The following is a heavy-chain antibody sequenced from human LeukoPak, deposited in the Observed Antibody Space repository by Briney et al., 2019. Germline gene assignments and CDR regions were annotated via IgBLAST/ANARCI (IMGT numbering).Heavy chain of an antibody. J-gene: IGHJ4*02. CDR1: GFSFSTSA. V-gene: IGHV3-7*03. D-gene: IGHD5-18*01. CDR3: ARDPRGITALVDYFDY. Sequence: GGSLRLSCAASGFSFSTSAMTWVRQAPGKGLEWVSNIKQDGSEKNYLDSVKGRFTISRDNAKNSLYLQMSSLRVEDTAVYYCARDPRGITALVDYFDYWGQGTLVTVSS. CDR2: IKQDGSEK.